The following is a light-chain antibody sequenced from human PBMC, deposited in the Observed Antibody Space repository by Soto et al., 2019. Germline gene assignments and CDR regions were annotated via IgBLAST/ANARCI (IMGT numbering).Light chain of an antibody. Sequence: IVLTQSPGTLSLSPWERATLSCRASQSVSSNLAWYQQKPGQAPRLLIYAASTMATGIPSRFSGSGSGTELPTTTSSMQSEDFAAYYCHQHNNSPPRTFGQGTKVDIK. J-gene: IGKJ1*01. CDR2: AAS. CDR3: HQHNNSPPRT. V-gene: IGKV3-15*01. CDR1: QSVSSN.